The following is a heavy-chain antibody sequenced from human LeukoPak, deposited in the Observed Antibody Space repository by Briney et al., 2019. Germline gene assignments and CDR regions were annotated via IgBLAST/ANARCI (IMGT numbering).Heavy chain of an antibody. CDR1: GGSISSSDFF. J-gene: IGHJ6*02. CDR2: VSYSGNT. Sequence: PSETLSLTCTVSGGSISSSDFFWGWIRQPPGKGLEWVGSVSYSGNTYYNPSLKSRLTVSVDRSKNQFSLKLSSVTAADTAVYYCARVGSGDYYYYYGMDVWGQGTTVTVSS. D-gene: IGHD3-10*01. V-gene: IGHV4-39*07. CDR3: ARVGSGDYYYYYGMDV.